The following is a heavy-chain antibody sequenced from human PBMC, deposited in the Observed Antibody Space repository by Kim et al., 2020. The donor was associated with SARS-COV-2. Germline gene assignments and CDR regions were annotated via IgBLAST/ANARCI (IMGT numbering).Heavy chain of an antibody. Sequence: GGSLRLSCAASGFTFSNYWMHWVRQVPGKGLLWVSLINSDGSSTRYADSAKGRFTISRDNAKNTLYLQMNSLTAEDTAEYYCAALLGTGSSLDYWGEGT. CDR1: GFTFSNYW. CDR3: AALLGTGSSLDY. D-gene: IGHD1-26*01. CDR2: INSDGSST. J-gene: IGHJ4*02. V-gene: IGHV3-74*01.